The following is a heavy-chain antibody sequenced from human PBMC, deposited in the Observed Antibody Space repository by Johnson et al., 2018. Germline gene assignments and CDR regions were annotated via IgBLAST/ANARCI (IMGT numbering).Heavy chain of an antibody. CDR1: GFTFSTYC. V-gene: IGHV3-48*02. CDR3: ARDVGYCSGGSCYSGAFDI. Sequence: EVQLVESGGDLVQPGGSLRLSCAASGFTFSTYCMNWVRQAPGKGLEWVSYISSSSTTMYYADSVKGRFTISRDNAKNSLFLQMNSLRDEDTAVYYCARDVGYCSGGSCYSGAFDIWGQGTMVTVSS. CDR2: ISSSSTTM. D-gene: IGHD2-15*01. J-gene: IGHJ3*02.